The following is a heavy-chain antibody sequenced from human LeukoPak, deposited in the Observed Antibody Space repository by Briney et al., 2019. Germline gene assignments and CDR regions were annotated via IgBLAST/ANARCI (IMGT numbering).Heavy chain of an antibody. CDR2: IKHDGSEK. J-gene: IGHJ4*02. V-gene: IGHV3-7*02. CDR1: GVTFSSHW. CDR3: ATLAAAGTLVDY. Sequence: PGGSLRLSCAASGVTFSSHWMSWVRQAPGKGLEWVANIKHDGSEKYYVGSVKGRFTISRDNAKNSLYLQMNSLRAEDTAVYYCATLAAAGTLVDYWGQGTLVTVSS. D-gene: IGHD6-13*01.